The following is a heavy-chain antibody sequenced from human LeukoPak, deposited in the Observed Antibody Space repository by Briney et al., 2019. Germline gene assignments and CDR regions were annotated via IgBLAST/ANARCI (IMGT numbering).Heavy chain of an antibody. CDR3: ARERDVYYYDSSGYQAAFDI. V-gene: IGHV4-34*01. Sequence: SETLSLTCAVYGGSFSGYYWSWIRQPPGKGLEWIGEINHSGSTNYNPSLKSRVTISVDTSKNQFSLKLSSVTAADTAVYYCARERDVYYYDSSGYQAAFDIWGQGTMVTVSS. CDR1: GGSFSGYY. D-gene: IGHD3-22*01. J-gene: IGHJ3*02. CDR2: INHSGST.